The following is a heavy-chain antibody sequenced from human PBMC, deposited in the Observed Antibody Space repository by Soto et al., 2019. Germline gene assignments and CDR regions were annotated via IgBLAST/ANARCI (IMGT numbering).Heavy chain of an antibody. V-gene: IGHV3-23*01. CDR3: VKGYWKGDV. J-gene: IGHJ6*02. CDR1: GFTFSTYA. Sequence: EVPLLESGGGLVQPGGSLRLSCAASGFTFSTYAMNWVRQAPGNGLEWVSAISGSGGSIHYADSVKGRFTISRDNSKNTLYLQMNSRRDEDTAVYHCVKGYWKGDVWGQGTTVTVSS. CDR2: ISGSGGSI. D-gene: IGHD1-1*01.